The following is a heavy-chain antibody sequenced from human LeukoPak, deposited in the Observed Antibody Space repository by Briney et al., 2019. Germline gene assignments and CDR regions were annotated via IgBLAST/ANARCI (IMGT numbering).Heavy chain of an antibody. D-gene: IGHD3-22*01. CDR3: ARHPTWYDSSGYRAEYFQH. CDR2: INPSGGST. CDR1: GYTFTSYY. Sequence: ASVKVSCKASGYTFTSYYMHWVRQAPGQGLEWMGIINPSGGSTSYAQKFQGRVTMTRDTSTSTVYMELSSLRSEDTAVYYCARHPTWYDSSGYRAEYFQHWGQGTLVTVSS. J-gene: IGHJ1*01. V-gene: IGHV1-46*01.